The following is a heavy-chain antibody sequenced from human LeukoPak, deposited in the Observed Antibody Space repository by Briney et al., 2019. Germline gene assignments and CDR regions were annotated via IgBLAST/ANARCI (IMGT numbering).Heavy chain of an antibody. CDR1: GFTFGDYA. Sequence: GGSLRLSCTASGFTFGDYAMSWVRQAPGKGLEWVGFIRSKAYGGTTEYAASVKGRFTILRDDSKSIAYLQMNSLKTEDTAVYYCTCYYDSSGYYPLDYWGQGTLVTVSS. CDR2: IRSKAYGGTT. V-gene: IGHV3-49*04. D-gene: IGHD3-22*01. J-gene: IGHJ4*02. CDR3: TCYYDSSGYYPLDY.